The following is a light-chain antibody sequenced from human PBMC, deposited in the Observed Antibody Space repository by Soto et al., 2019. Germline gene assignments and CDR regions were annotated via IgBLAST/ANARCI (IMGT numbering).Light chain of an antibody. V-gene: IGLV2-14*01. Sequence: QSALTQPASVSGSPGQSITISCTGTSSDVGAYNYVSWYQQHPGKAPKLMIYEVSNRPSGVSNRFSGSKSGNTASLTISGLQAEDEADYYCGSYTSSSTVVFGGGTKVTVL. CDR1: SSDVGAYNY. J-gene: IGLJ2*01. CDR3: GSYTSSSTVV. CDR2: EVS.